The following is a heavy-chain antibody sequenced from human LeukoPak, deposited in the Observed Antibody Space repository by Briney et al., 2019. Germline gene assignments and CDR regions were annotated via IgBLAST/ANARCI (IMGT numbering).Heavy chain of an antibody. J-gene: IGHJ4*02. Sequence: GGSLRLSCAASGFTFSSYWMHWVRHAPGKGLVWVSRINSDGSSTSYADSVKGRFTISRDNAKNTLYLQMNSLRAEDTAVYYCARDGARGYYGSSGYIHYWGQGTLVTVSS. CDR3: ARDGARGYYGSSGYIHY. V-gene: IGHV3-74*01. CDR2: INSDGSST. D-gene: IGHD3-22*01. CDR1: GFTFSSYW.